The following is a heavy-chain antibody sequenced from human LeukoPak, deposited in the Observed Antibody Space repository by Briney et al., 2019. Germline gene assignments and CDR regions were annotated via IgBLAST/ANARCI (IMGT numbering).Heavy chain of an antibody. CDR1: GYTFTKYW. CDR2: IYPGDSDT. J-gene: IGHJ4*02. V-gene: IGHV5-51*01. D-gene: IGHD4-23*01. Sequence: GESLKISCKGSGYTFTKYWIGWVRQMPGKGLEWMGIIYPGDSDTRYSPSFQGQVTISADKSITTAFLQWSSLKASDTARYYCVSHDCGGGNCWEYSLDYWGQGTLISVSS. CDR3: VSHDCGGGNCWEYSLDY.